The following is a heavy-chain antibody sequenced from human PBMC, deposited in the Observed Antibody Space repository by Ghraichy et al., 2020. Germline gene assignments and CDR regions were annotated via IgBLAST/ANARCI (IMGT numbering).Heavy chain of an antibody. D-gene: IGHD3-22*01. CDR3: ATYGFDSSGYH. CDR2: IQRKTDGGTT. CDR1: EFTFNNAW. V-gene: IGHV3-15*01. J-gene: IGHJ4*02. Sequence: GESLRLSCAASEFTFNNAWMSWVRPAPGKGLEWVGRIQRKTDGGTTDYAAPVKGSFTISRDDSKNTLYLQMNSLKTEDTAVYYCATYGFDSSGYHWGQGTLVTVSS.